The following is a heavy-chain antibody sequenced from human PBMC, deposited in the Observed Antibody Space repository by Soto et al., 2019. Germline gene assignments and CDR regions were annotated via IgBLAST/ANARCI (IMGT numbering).Heavy chain of an antibody. CDR1: GFTFRTYA. CDR3: AKDRTVYYDFWSGPPSLDV. CDR2: ISGTGGGT. Sequence: GGSLRLSCAASGFTFRTYAMNWVRQAPGKGLEWVSGISGTGGGTYYAGSVKGRFTISRDNSKNTLYLQMNSLRAEDTAVYYCAKDRTVYYDFWSGPPSLDVWGQGTTVTVSS. V-gene: IGHV3-23*01. D-gene: IGHD3-3*01. J-gene: IGHJ6*02.